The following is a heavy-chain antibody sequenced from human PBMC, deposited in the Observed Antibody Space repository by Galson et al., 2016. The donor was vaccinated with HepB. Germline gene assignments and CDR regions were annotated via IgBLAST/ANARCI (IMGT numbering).Heavy chain of an antibody. CDR2: INPSGGST. D-gene: IGHD3-9*01. Sequence: SVKVSCKASGYTFTSHYIHWVRQAPGQGLEWMGIINPSGGSTSSPQKFRGRVTVTRDTSTSTVYMALSSLRSEDTAMYYCAREPGDTGSYDFWGQGTLVTVAS. CDR3: AREPGDTGSYDF. CDR1: GYTFTSHY. V-gene: IGHV1-46*01. J-gene: IGHJ4*02.